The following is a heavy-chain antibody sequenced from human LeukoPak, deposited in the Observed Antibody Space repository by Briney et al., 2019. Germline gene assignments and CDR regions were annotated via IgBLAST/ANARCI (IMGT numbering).Heavy chain of an antibody. V-gene: IGHV6-1*01. J-gene: IGHJ4*02. D-gene: IGHD6-19*01. CDR1: GDSVSSDSDA. CDR3: ARVTEKQYLPFDS. Sequence: PSQTLSLTCAISGDSVSSDSDAWSWIRQSPSRGLEWLGRTYYRSKWYNDYAVSVKSRITINADTSKNQFSLQLNSVTPEDTAVYYCARVTEKQYLPFDSWGQGTLVTVSS. CDR2: TYYRSKWYN.